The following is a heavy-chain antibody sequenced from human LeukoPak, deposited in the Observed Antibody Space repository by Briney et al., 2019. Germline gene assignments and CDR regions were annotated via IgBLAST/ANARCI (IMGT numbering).Heavy chain of an antibody. CDR1: GGSISSGGYY. V-gene: IGHV4-30-2*01. Sequence: SQTLSLTCTVSGGSISSGGYYWSWIRQPPGKGLEWIGYIYHSGSTYYNPSLKSRVTISVDRSKNQFSLKLSSVTAADTAVYYXXXVXXXXXXDXXXXXXXXXXXXXXXXXXTPTE. CDR2: IYHSGST. J-gene: IGHJ1*01. CDR3: XXVXXXXXXDXXXXXXXXXXXXXXXXXXTPTE.